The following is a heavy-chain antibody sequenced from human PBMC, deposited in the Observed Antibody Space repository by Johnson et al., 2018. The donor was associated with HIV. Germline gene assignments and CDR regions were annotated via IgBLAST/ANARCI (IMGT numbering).Heavy chain of an antibody. CDR3: ALSRNYACDI. Sequence: QVQLVESGGGLIQPGGSLRLSCAASGFTVSSNYMTWVRQAPGEGLEWVSDISSSGSGSYYAESVKGRFTLSRDNSKNTMFLQMNSLRADDTAVYYCALSRNYACDIWGQGTMVTVSS. D-gene: IGHD4-11*01. CDR2: ISSSGSGS. J-gene: IGHJ3*02. V-gene: IGHV3-11*04. CDR1: GFTVSSNY.